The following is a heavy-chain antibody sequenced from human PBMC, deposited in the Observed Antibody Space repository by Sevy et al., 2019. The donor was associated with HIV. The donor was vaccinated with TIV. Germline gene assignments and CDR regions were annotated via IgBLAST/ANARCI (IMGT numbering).Heavy chain of an antibody. CDR1: GFTFCDHY. V-gene: IGHV3-72*01. CDR2: TRNKADGYTT. J-gene: IGHJ4*02. Sequence: GGSLRLSCVASGFTFCDHYMEWVRQAPGKGLEWVGRTRNKADGYTTEYAASVKGRFTISRDESKNSLYVQMNSLKAEDTVVYYCATHAGIAAAGRVFDYWGQGTLVTVSS. CDR3: ATHAGIAAAGRVFDY. D-gene: IGHD6-13*01.